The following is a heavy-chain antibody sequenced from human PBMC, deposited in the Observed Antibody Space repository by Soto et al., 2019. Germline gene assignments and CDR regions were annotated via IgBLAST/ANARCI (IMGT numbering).Heavy chain of an antibody. CDR1: GYSFTSYG. CDR2: ISAYNGNT. J-gene: IGHJ6*02. CDR3: ARDNGFGESDV. Sequence: QVQLVQSGAEVKKPGASVKVSCKASGYSFTSYGISWVRQAPGQGLEWMGWISAYNGNTNYAQKLQGRVTSTTDTATRTAYMGLRGLRSDDTAVYYCARDNGFGESDVWGQGTTVTVSS. V-gene: IGHV1-18*01. D-gene: IGHD3-10*01.